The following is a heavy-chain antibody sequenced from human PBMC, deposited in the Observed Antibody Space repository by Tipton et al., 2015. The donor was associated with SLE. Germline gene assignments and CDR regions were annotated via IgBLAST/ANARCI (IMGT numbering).Heavy chain of an antibody. Sequence: TLSPTCAVSGGSISSYYWSWIRQPPGKGLEWIGYIYYTGSTNYNPSLKSRVTISVDTSKNQFSLRLSSVTAADTALYYCARMGYCVTAPCARDDAFHIWGQGTMVTVSS. CDR2: IYYTGST. D-gene: IGHD2-15*01. CDR1: GGSISSYY. J-gene: IGHJ3*02. CDR3: ARMGYCVTAPCARDDAFHI. V-gene: IGHV4-59*01.